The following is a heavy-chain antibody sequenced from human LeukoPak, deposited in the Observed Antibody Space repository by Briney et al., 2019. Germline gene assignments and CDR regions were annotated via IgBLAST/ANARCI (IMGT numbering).Heavy chain of an antibody. J-gene: IGHJ6*03. CDR2: INHSGST. D-gene: IGHD5-12*01. Sequence: PSETLSLTCAVYGGSFSGYYWSWIRQPPGKGPEWIGEINHSGSTNYNPSLKSRVTISVDTSKNQFSLKLSSVTAADTAVYYCARAKGVATRDYYYYYMDVWGKGTTVTVSS. CDR3: ARAKGVATRDYYYYYMDV. V-gene: IGHV4-34*01. CDR1: GGSFSGYY.